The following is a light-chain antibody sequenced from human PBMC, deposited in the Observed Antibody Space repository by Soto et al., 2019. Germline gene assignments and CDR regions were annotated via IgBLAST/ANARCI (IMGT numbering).Light chain of an antibody. Sequence: EIVLTQSPGTLSLSPGERATLSCRASQSVSSSYLAWYKQKPGQAPRLLIYGASSRATGIPERFSGSGSGTDFTLTISRLEPEDFAVYYCQQYGSSFGHGTKVDI. CDR2: GAS. CDR3: QQYGSS. V-gene: IGKV3-20*01. J-gene: IGKJ1*01. CDR1: QSVSSSY.